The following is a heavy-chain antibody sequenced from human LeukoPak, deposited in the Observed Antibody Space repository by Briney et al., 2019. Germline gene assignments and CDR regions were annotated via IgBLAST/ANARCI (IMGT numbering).Heavy chain of an antibody. Sequence: SETLSLTCTVSGGSIRSHYWSWIRQPPGKGLEWIGYIYYSGSTNYNPSLKSRVTISVDTSKNQFSLKLSSVTAADTAVYYCARSYCTNGVCYTTKHTHFDYWGQGTLVTVSS. D-gene: IGHD2-8*01. V-gene: IGHV4-59*11. CDR3: ARSYCTNGVCYTTKHTHFDY. CDR1: GGSIRSHY. J-gene: IGHJ4*02. CDR2: IYYSGST.